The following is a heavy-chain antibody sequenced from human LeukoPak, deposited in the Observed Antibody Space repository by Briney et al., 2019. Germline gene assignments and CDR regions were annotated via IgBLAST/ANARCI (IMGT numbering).Heavy chain of an antibody. J-gene: IGHJ4*02. V-gene: IGHV3-30*02. D-gene: IGHD5-18*01. CDR2: IRYDGSNK. CDR1: GFTVSSDY. CDR3: AKDQYTAMYY. Sequence: GGSLRLSCAASGFTVSSDYMSWVRQAPGKGLEWVAFIRYDGSNKYYADSVKGRFTISRDNSKNTLYLQMNSLRAEDTAVYYCAKDQYTAMYYWGQGTLVTVSS.